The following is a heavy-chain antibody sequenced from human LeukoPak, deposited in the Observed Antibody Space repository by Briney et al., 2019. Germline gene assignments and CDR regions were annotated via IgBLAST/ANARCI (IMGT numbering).Heavy chain of an antibody. CDR1: GYTFTGYY. D-gene: IGHD2-21*02. J-gene: IGHJ5*02. CDR2: INPNSGGT. Sequence: ASVKVSCKASGYTFTGYYMHWVRQAPGQGLEWMGWINPNSGGTNYAQKFQGRVTMTRDTSISTAYMELSRLRSDDTAVYYCARGHIAVVTAPPNWFDPWGQGTLVTVSS. CDR3: ARGHIAVVTAPPNWFDP. V-gene: IGHV1-2*02.